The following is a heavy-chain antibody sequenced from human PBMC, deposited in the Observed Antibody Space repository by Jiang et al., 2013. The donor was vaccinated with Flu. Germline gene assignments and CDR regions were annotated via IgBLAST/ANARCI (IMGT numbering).Heavy chain of an antibody. J-gene: IGHJ6*02. CDR3: ARDDGSTSCIKSRGCYGMDV. V-gene: IGHV3-21*01. CDR1: GFTFSSYS. Sequence: VQLLESGGGLVKPGGSLRLSCAASGFTFSSYSMNWVRQAPGKGLEWVSSISSSSSYIYYADSVKGRFTISRDNAKNSLYLQMNSLRAEDTAVYYCARDDGSTSCIKSRGCYGMDVWGQGTTVTVSS. CDR2: ISSSSSYI. D-gene: IGHD2-2*01.